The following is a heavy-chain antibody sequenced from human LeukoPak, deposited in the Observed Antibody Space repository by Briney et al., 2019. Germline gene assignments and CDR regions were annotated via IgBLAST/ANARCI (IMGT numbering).Heavy chain of an antibody. Sequence: SETLSLTCAVYGGSFSGYYWSWIRQPPGKWLEWLGEINHSGSTNYNPSLKSRVTISVDTSKNQFSLKLSSVTAADTAVYYCARGLGLHYYGSGSSHRPLDYWGQGTLVTVSS. CDR3: ARGLGLHYYGSGSSHRPLDY. CDR1: GGSFSGYY. V-gene: IGHV4-34*01. D-gene: IGHD3-10*01. J-gene: IGHJ4*02. CDR2: INHSGST.